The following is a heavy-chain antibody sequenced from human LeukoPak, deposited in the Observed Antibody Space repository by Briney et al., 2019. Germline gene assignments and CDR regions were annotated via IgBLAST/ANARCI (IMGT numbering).Heavy chain of an antibody. CDR1: GFTFSSYW. V-gene: IGHV3-7*01. CDR3: ARVSGSRLFDY. J-gene: IGHJ4*02. D-gene: IGHD1-26*01. CDR2: IKQDGSEK. Sequence: GGSLRLSCAASGFTFSSYWMSWVRQAPGKRREWVANIKQDGSEKYYVDSVKGRFTISRDNTKNSLYLQMNSLRAENTVVYDCARVSGSRLFDYWGQGTLVTVSS.